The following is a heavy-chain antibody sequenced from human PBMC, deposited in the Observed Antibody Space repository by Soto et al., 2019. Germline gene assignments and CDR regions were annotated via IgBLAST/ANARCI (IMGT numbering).Heavy chain of an antibody. CDR2: IKGDGSEK. J-gene: IGHJ3*02. V-gene: IGHV3-7*01. CDR3: ASLNKDASHGDAFDI. Sequence: EVQLVESGGGLVQPGGSLRLSCAASGFTFSRYWMSWVRQAPGKGLEGVANIKGDGSEKYYVDSVKGRFTISRDYAKNALYLRMNSLRAEDTAVYYWASLNKDASHGDAFDIWGQGTMVTVSS. D-gene: IGHD3-16*01. CDR1: GFTFSRYW.